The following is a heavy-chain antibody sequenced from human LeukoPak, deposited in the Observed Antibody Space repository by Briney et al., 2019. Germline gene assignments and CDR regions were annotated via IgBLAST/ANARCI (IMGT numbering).Heavy chain of an antibody. V-gene: IGHV3-11*01. J-gene: IGHJ4*02. Sequence: GGSLRLSCAASGFTFSDCYMSWIRQAPGKGLEWVSYISSSGSTIYYADSVKGRFTISRDNAKNSLYLQMNSLRAEDTAVYYCARAPPYCSGGSCYRIVDYWGKGTLVTVSS. CDR1: GFTFSDCY. D-gene: IGHD2-15*01. CDR2: ISSSGSTI. CDR3: ARAPPYCSGGSCYRIVDY.